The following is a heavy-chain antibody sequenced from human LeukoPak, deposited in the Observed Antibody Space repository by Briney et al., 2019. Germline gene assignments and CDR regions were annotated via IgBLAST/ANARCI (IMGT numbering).Heavy chain of an antibody. Sequence: SVKVSCKASGGTFSSYAISWVRQAPGQGLEWMGGIIPIFGTANYAQKFQGRATVTADESTSTAYMELSSLRSEDTAVYYCARDLGPLRFLEVGGYWGQGTLVTVSS. V-gene: IGHV1-69*13. CDR1: GGTFSSYA. D-gene: IGHD3-3*01. CDR3: ARDLGPLRFLEVGGY. J-gene: IGHJ4*02. CDR2: IIPIFGTA.